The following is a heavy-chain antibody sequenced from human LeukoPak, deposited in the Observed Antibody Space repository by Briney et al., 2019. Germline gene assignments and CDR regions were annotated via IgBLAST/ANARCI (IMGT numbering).Heavy chain of an antibody. CDR3: ARGGLSGFGLFDY. J-gene: IGHJ4*02. V-gene: IGHV4-39*01. CDR2: IYHSGST. Sequence: PSETLSLTCPVSGGSISSSSYYWGWIRQPPGKGLEWIGSIYHSGSTYYNPSLKSRVTISVDTSKNQFSLKLSSVTAADTAVYYCARGGLSGFGLFDYWGQGTLVTVSS. D-gene: IGHD5-12*01. CDR1: GGSISSSSYY.